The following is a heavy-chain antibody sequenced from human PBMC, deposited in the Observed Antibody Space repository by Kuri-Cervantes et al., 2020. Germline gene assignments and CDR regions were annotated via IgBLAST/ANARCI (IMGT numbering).Heavy chain of an antibody. V-gene: IGHV3-30-3*01. CDR2: ISYDGSNK. J-gene: IGHJ6*02. CDR3: ARQITIFGGGMDV. D-gene: IGHD3-3*01. CDR1: GFTFSSYW. Sequence: GESLKISCAASGFTFSSYWMHWVRQAPGKGLEWVAVISYDGSNKYYAGSVKGRFTISRDNSKNTLYLQMNSLRAEDTAVYYCARQITIFGGGMDVWGQGTTVTVSS.